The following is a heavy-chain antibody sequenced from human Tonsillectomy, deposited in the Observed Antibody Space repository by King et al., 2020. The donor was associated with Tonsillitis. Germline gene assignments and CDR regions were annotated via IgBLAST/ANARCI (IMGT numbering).Heavy chain of an antibody. CDR2: IEQDGSEK. V-gene: IGHV3-7*03. D-gene: IGHD3-16*01. CDR1: GFTFSRYW. CDR3: VRARGSLGSDY. J-gene: IGHJ4*02. Sequence: VQLVESGGGLVQRGGSLRVSCAASGFTFSRYWMSWVRQAPGKGLEWVANIEQDGSEKYYVDSVKGRFTISRDNAKNSLYLQMNSLRADDTAVYFCVRARGSLGSDYWGQGTLVTVSS.